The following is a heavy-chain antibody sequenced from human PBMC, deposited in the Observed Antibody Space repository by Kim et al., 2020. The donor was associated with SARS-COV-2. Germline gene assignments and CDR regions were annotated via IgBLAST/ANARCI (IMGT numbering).Heavy chain of an antibody. CDR3: ARDQGVGGYYYYGMDV. Sequence: SLKSRVTISVATSKNQFSLKLSSVTAADTAVYYCARDQGVGGYYYYGMDVWGQGTTVTVSS. J-gene: IGHJ6*02. V-gene: IGHV4-31*02. D-gene: IGHD3-16*01.